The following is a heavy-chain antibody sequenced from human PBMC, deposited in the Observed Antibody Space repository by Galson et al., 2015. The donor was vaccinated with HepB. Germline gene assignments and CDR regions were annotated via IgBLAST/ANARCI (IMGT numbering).Heavy chain of an antibody. CDR3: ARDGSGWYIPHFDY. V-gene: IGHV4-34*01. CDR1: GYY. J-gene: IGHJ4*02. D-gene: IGHD6-19*01. CDR2: INHSGSA. Sequence: GYYWSWIRQPPGKGLEWIGEINHSGSANYSPSLKSRVTISIDTSKNQFSLKLNSVTAADTAVYYCARDGSGWYIPHFDYWGQGSLVTVSS.